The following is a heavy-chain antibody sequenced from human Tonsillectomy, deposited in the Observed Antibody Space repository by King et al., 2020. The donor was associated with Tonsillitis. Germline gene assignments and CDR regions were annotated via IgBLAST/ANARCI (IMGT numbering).Heavy chain of an antibody. D-gene: IGHD2-2*01. V-gene: IGHV4-4*02. CDR2: SYHSGST. CDR1: GGSISRSNW. J-gene: IGHJ5*02. CDR3: ARVGDCNGTSCYA. Sequence: VQLQESGPGLVKPSGTLSLTCAVSGGSISRSNWWSWVRQPPGKGLEWIGESYHSGSTNYNPSLESRVTISVDKSKNQFSLQLNSVTATDTAVYYCARVGDCNGTSCYAWGQGTLVTVSS.